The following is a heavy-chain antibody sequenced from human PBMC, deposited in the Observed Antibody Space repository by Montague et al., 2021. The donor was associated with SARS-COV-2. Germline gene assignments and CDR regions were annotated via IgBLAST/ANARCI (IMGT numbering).Heavy chain of an antibody. Sequence: SLRLSCAVSGFTFSSYSVTWVRQAPGKGLEWVSSISSSSNNVHYADSVKGRFTISRDNAKNSLYLQMNSLRVDDTAVYYCARVWAPYDYVWGSYRYFDYWGQGTLVTVS. D-gene: IGHD3-16*02. CDR3: ARVWAPYDYVWGSYRYFDY. J-gene: IGHJ4*02. CDR2: ISSSSNNV. V-gene: IGHV3-21*01. CDR1: GFTFSSYS.